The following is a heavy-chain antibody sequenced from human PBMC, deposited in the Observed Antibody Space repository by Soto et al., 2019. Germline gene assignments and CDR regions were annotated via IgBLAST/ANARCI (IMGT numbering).Heavy chain of an antibody. D-gene: IGHD2-2*01. CDR3: ARGPSTAALYYYYGMDV. CDR1: GFTVSSNY. J-gene: IGHJ6*02. CDR2: IYSGGST. Sequence: EVQLVESGGGLVQPGGSLRLSCAASGFTVSSNYMSWVRQAPGKGLEWVSVIYSGGSTYYADSVKGRFTISRDNSNNTLYLQMNSLRAEDTAVYYCARGPSTAALYYYYGMDVWGQGTTVTVSS. V-gene: IGHV3-66*01.